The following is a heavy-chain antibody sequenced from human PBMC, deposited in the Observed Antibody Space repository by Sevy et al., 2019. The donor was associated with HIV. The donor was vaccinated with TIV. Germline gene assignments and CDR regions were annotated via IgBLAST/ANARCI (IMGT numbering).Heavy chain of an antibody. CDR3: ARDLASSGNGLDV. D-gene: IGHD3-3*02. Sequence: GSLRLSCAASGFTFFAYTMHWVRQAPGKGLEWVALISYDINNKYYADSVKGRFTISRDNSKNTLDLQMNSLRPEDTAVYYCARDLASSGNGLDVWGQGTTVTVSS. CDR2: ISYDINNK. J-gene: IGHJ6*02. CDR1: GFTFFAYT. V-gene: IGHV3-30-3*01.